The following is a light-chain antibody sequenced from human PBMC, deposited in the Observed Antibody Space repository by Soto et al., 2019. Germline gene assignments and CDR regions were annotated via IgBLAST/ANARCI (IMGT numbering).Light chain of an antibody. V-gene: IGKV1-39*01. Sequence: DIQMTQSPSSLSAFVGDRVTITCLASQTITGYLNWYQQKPGKAPKLLIYAASSLQSGVPSRFSGSGSGTDFTLTISSLQPEDFATYYCQQSHGIPYTFGQGTKLEIK. CDR3: QQSHGIPYT. CDR1: QTITGY. CDR2: AAS. J-gene: IGKJ2*01.